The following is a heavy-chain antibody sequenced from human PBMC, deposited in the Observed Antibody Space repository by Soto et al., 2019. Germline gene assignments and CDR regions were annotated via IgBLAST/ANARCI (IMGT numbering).Heavy chain of an antibody. Sequence: QVHLVQSGAEVREPGASVKVSCTSSGYTFTSYPLHWVRQAPGQRLEWMGRLNVGNGNTDSSQNFQGRVTFTRDTFASTAYLELSSRTAEDTAVYYCAREGEVCGGRCWTYSGCDPGGQGTLVSVSS. J-gene: IGHJ5*02. CDR2: LNVGNGNT. D-gene: IGHD2-15*01. CDR3: AREGEVCGGRCWTYSGCDP. V-gene: IGHV1-3*01. CDR1: GYTFTSYP.